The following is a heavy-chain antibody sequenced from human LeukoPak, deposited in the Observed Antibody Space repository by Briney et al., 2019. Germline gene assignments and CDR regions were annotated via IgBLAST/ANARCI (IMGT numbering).Heavy chain of an antibody. CDR1: GGSISSYY. CDR2: IYYSGST. Sequence: SETLSLTCTVSGGSISSYYWSWIRQPPGKGLEWIGYIYYSGSTNYNPSLKSRVTISVDTSKNQFPLKLSSVTAADTAVYYCAKGNRGYSYGPQANAFDIWGQGTMVTVSS. D-gene: IGHD5-18*01. V-gene: IGHV4-59*01. CDR3: AKGNRGYSYGPQANAFDI. J-gene: IGHJ3*02.